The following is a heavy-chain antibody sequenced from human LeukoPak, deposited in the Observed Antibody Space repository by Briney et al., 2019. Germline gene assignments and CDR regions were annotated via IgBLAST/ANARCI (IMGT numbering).Heavy chain of an antibody. V-gene: IGHV3-23*01. Sequence: GGSLRLSCAASGITFSSYAMSWVRQAPGKGLEWVSGISGSGGSTYYAESVKGRFTISRDNSKNTLYLQMNSLRAEDTAVYYCAVSNWMDPWGQGTLVTVSS. CDR1: GITFSSYA. J-gene: IGHJ5*02. CDR2: ISGSGGST. CDR3: AVSNWMDP.